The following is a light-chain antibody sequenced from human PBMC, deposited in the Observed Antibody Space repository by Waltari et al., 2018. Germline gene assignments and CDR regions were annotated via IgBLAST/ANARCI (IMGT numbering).Light chain of an antibody. CDR2: LNSDGSH. CDR3: QTWATGIRV. CDR1: SGPSSHA. J-gene: IGLJ2*01. Sequence: QLVLTQSPSASASLGASVNLTCTLSSGPSSHALAWHQQQPEKGPRYLLRLNSDGSHTKGDGIPDRFSGSSSGAERYLTISSLQSEDEADYYCQTWATGIRVFGGGTKLTVL. V-gene: IGLV4-69*01.